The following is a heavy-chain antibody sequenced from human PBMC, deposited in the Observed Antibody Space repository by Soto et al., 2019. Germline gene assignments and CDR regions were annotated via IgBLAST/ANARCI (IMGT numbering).Heavy chain of an antibody. CDR1: GFTFSSHA. Sequence: EVQLLESGGGLVQPGGALRLSCAASGFTFSSHAMSWVRQAPGKGLEWISSISAGSEGAYYADSVKGRFTISRDNSNNRLYLQMNSRRAEDTAVYYCARDLWWYLHWGQGTLVTVSS. CDR2: ISAGSEGA. CDR3: ARDLWWYLH. V-gene: IGHV3-23*01. J-gene: IGHJ4*02. D-gene: IGHD2-15*01.